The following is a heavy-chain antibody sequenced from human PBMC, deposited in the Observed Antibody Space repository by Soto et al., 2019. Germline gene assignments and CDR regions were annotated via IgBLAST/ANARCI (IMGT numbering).Heavy chain of an antibody. Sequence: SETLSLTCTVSCGAISSYYWSWIRQPPGKGLEWIGYIYYSGSTNYNPSLKSRVTISVDTSKNQFSLKLSSVTAADTAVYYCAREYYYDSSGYYDNWFDPWGQGTLVTVSS. CDR3: AREYYYDSSGYYDNWFDP. V-gene: IGHV4-59*01. CDR1: CGAISSYY. D-gene: IGHD3-22*01. J-gene: IGHJ5*02. CDR2: IYYSGST.